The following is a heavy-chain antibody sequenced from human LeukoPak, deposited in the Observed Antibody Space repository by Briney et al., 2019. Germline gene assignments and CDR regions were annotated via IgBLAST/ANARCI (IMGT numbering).Heavy chain of an antibody. D-gene: IGHD2-8*01. CDR1: GYTFTSYD. CDR3: GTALYCTNGVCFYY. J-gene: IGHJ4*02. CDR2: LHPNRGNT. V-gene: IGHV1-8*01. Sequence: ASVTVSCKASGYTFTSYDVNWVRHAAGQGLEWMGWLHPNRGNTVYAQTFQGRVTITRNTSISTPYMEVSSQRSADTCVSYCGTALYCTNGVCFYYWGQGTLVTVSS.